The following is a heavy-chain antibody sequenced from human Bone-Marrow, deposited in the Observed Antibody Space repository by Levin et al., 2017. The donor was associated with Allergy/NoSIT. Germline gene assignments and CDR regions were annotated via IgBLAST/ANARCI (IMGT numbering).Heavy chain of an antibody. J-gene: IGHJ4*02. CDR1: GFTFSSYG. V-gene: IGHV3-33*01. CDR3: ARAGSGGSFDY. CDR2: IWYDGSNK. Sequence: GGSLRLSCAASGFTFSSYGMHWVRQAPGKGLEWVAVIWYDGSNKYYADSVKGRFTISRDNSKNTLYLQMNSLRAEDTAVYYCARAGSGGSFDYWGQGTLVTVSS. D-gene: IGHD2-15*01.